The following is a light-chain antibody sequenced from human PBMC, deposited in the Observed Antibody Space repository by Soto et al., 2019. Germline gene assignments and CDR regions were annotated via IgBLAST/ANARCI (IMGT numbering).Light chain of an antibody. V-gene: IGLV2-23*02. CDR3: CSYAGSSTYV. CDR2: EVS. CDR1: SSGVGSYNL. Sequence: QSALTQPASVSGSPGQSITISCTGTSSGVGSYNLVSWYQQHTGKAPKLMIYEVSKRPSGVSNRFSGSKSGNTDSLTISGLQAEDEADYYCCSYAGSSTYVFGTGTKLTVL. J-gene: IGLJ1*01.